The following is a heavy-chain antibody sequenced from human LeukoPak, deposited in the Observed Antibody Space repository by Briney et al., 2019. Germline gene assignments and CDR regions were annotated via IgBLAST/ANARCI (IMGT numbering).Heavy chain of an antibody. Sequence: GGSLRLSCAASGFTFSSYSMNWVRQAPGKGLEWGSYISSSSSTIYYADSVKGRFTISRDNAKNSLYLQMNSLRAEDTAVYYCARDSAIFGVVTPMDVWGQGTTVTVSS. V-gene: IGHV3-48*01. D-gene: IGHD3-3*01. J-gene: IGHJ6*02. CDR1: GFTFSSYS. CDR2: ISSSSSTI. CDR3: ARDSAIFGVVTPMDV.